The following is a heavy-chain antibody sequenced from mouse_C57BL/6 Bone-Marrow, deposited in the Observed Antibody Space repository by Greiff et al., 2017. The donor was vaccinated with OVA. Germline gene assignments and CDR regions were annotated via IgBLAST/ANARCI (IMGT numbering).Heavy chain of an antibody. V-gene: IGHV1-15*01. CDR2: IDPETGGT. D-gene: IGHD1-1*01. J-gene: IGHJ1*03. CDR3: TYYGSSYLHWYFDV. Sequence: QVQLQQSGAELVRPGASVTLSCKASGYTFTDYEMHWVKQTPVHGLEWIGAIDPETGGTAYNQKFKGKAILTADKSSSTAYMELRSLTSEDSAVYYCTYYGSSYLHWYFDVWGTRTTVTVSS. CDR1: GYTFTDYE.